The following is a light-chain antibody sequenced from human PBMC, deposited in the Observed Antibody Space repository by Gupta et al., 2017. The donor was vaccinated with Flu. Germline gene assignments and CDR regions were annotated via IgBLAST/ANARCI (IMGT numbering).Light chain of an antibody. CDR1: QNILYSSNDKNY. CDR2: WAS. J-gene: IGKJ1*01. V-gene: IGKV4-1*01. Sequence: DIVMTQSPDSLAVSLGERATINCKSSQNILYSSNDKNYLAWYQQKPGQPPKLLIYWASTRESGVPDRFSGSGSGTDFTLTINKLQADDVAVYYCQQVYIAPWTFGQGTKVEIK. CDR3: QQVYIAPWT.